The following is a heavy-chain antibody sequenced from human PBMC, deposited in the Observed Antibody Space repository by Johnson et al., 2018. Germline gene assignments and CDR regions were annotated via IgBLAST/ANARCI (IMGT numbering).Heavy chain of an antibody. V-gene: IGHV3-13*01. CDR1: GFTFSSYD. J-gene: IGHJ3*02. Sequence: VQLVESGGGLVQPGGSLRLSCAASGFTFSSYDMHWVRQATGKGLEWVSAIGTAGDTYYPGSVTGRFTIPRENAKNSLYLQMNSLSAGDTAVYYCARDRGSYDSTTPSAFDIWGQGTMVTVSS. CDR3: ARDRGSYDSTTPSAFDI. D-gene: IGHD3-22*01. CDR2: IGTAGDT.